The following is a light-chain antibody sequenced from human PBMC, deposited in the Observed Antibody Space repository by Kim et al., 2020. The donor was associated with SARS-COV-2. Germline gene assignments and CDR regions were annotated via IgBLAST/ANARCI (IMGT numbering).Light chain of an antibody. J-gene: IGLJ3*02. Sequence: GPRVTSSRSGSRSNIGSNTVNWYQQRPGTAPKLLIYSDNQRPSGVPDRFSGSKSGTSASLAISGLQSEDEADYYCAAWDDSLNGPVFGGGTQLTVL. V-gene: IGLV1-44*01. CDR3: AAWDDSLNGPV. CDR1: RSNIGSNT. CDR2: SDN.